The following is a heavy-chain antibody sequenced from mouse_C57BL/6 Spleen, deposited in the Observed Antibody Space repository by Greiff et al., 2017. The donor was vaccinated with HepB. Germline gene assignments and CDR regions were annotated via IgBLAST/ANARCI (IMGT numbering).Heavy chain of an antibody. J-gene: IGHJ3*01. CDR2: ISNGGGST. Sequence: EVQLQESGGGLVQPGGSLKLSCAASGFTFSDYYMYWVRQTPEKRLEWVAYISNGGGSTYYPDTVKGRFTISRDNAKNTLYLQMSRLKSEDTAMYYCARHDYDKAYWGQGTLVTVSA. V-gene: IGHV5-12*01. CDR3: ARHDYDKAY. CDR1: GFTFSDYY. D-gene: IGHD2-4*01.